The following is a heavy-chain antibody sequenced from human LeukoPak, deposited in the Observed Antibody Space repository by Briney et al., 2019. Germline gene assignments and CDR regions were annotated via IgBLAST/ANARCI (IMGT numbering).Heavy chain of an antibody. V-gene: IGHV4-39*01. D-gene: IGHD3-22*01. Sequence: SETLSLTCTVSGGSISSGGYYWSWIRQHPGKGLEWIGGIYYSGSTYYNPSLKSRVTISVDTSKNQFSLKLSSVTAADTAVYYCAIAYYYDSSGYRKWGQGTLVTVSS. CDR3: AIAYYYDSSGYRK. J-gene: IGHJ4*02. CDR2: IYYSGST. CDR1: GGSISSGGYY.